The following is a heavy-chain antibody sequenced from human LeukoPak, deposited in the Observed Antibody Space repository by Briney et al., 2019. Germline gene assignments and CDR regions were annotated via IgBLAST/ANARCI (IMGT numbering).Heavy chain of an antibody. D-gene: IGHD6-13*01. CDR2: ISYDESNQ. CDR3: AKGGQQLMRYSFDY. Sequence: PGGSLRLSCVASGFTFSSYGMHWVRQAPGKGLEWLAVISYDESNQYYADSVKGRFTVSRDNSRNTLYLQMNSLRAEDTALYYCAKGGQQLMRYSFDYWGQGTLVAVSS. V-gene: IGHV3-30*18. CDR1: GFTFSSYG. J-gene: IGHJ4*02.